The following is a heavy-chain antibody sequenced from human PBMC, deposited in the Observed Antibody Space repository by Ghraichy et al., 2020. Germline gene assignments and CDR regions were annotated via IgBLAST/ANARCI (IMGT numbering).Heavy chain of an antibody. Sequence: GGSLRLSCAASGFTFSIYSMSWVRQAPGKGLEWVSAISGSAGTTYYADSVKGRFTISRDNSKNTLYLQMDSLRAEDTAVYFCAKGGAATGYYFDYWGQGTLVTVSS. CDR1: GFTFSIYS. V-gene: IGHV3-23*01. J-gene: IGHJ4*02. D-gene: IGHD2-15*01. CDR3: AKGGAATGYYFDY. CDR2: ISGSAGTT.